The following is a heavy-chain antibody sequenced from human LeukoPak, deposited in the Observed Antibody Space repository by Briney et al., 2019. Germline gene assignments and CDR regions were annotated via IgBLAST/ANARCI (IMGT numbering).Heavy chain of an antibody. D-gene: IGHD2-2*01. J-gene: IGHJ3*02. Sequence: PSETLSLTCAVYGGSFSGYYWSWIRQPPGKGLEWIGEINHSGSTNYNPSLKSRVTISVDTSKNQFSLKLSSVTAADTAVYYCARRYCSSTSCDAFDIWGHGTMVTVSS. CDR1: GGSFSGYY. CDR3: ARRYCSSTSCDAFDI. V-gene: IGHV4-34*01. CDR2: INHSGST.